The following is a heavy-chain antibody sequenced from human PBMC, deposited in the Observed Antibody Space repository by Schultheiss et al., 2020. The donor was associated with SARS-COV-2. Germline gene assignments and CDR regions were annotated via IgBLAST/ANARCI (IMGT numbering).Heavy chain of an antibody. D-gene: IGHD2-2*01. CDR1: GFTFSSYG. V-gene: IGHV3-30*03. Sequence: GGSLRLSCAASGFTFSSYGMHWVRQAPGKGLEWVAVISYDGSNKYYADSVKGRFTISRDNSKNTLYLQMNSLRAEDTAVYYCARGDIVVVPAAPTLFMDVWSQGTTVTVSS. J-gene: IGHJ6*02. CDR3: ARGDIVVVPAAPTLFMDV. CDR2: ISYDGSNK.